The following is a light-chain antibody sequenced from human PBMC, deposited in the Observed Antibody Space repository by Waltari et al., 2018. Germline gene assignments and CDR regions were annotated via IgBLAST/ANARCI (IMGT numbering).Light chain of an antibody. CDR2: TNS. CDR3: AAWDDRLNAWV. CDR1: SSTLGSTP. V-gene: IGLV1-44*01. Sequence: QSLLSQPPPASGTPGQRVTISCSGTSSTLGSTPVIWYHQLTGTAPKLLIFTNSQRPSGVPDRFAGSKSGTSASLAISGLQSEDEADYYCAAWDDRLNAWVFGGGTKLTVL. J-gene: IGLJ3*02.